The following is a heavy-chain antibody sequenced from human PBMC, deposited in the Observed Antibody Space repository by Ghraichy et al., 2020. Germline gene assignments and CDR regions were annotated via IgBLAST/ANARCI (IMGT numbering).Heavy chain of an antibody. Sequence: GGSLRLSCTASGFTFKNYAMSWVRQAPGKGPEWVSVIGGGGDAPGYADSVKGRFTISRDDSKNTLYMQLNSLRAEDTAVYYCAKEILPGYFDYWGQGTLVTVSS. J-gene: IGHJ4*02. CDR2: IGGGGDAP. CDR1: GFTFKNYA. CDR3: AKEILPGYFDY. V-gene: IGHV3-23*01.